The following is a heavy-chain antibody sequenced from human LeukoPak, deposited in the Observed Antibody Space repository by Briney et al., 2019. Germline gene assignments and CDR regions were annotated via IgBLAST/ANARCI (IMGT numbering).Heavy chain of an antibody. V-gene: IGHV3-7*01. Sequence: PGGSLRLSCVASGFTFSSYWMSWVRQAPGKGLEWVANIKEDGSEKYYVDSMKGRFTISRDNAKNSLYLQMHSLRAEDTAVYYCARVLGEDYFDYWGQGTLVTVYS. D-gene: IGHD3-10*01. J-gene: IGHJ4*02. CDR2: IKEDGSEK. CDR3: ARVLGEDYFDY. CDR1: GFTFSSYW.